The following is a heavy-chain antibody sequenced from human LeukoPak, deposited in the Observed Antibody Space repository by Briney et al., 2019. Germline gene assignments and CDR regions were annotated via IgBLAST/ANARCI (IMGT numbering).Heavy chain of an antibody. Sequence: GGSLRLSCAASGFTFSDYYMSWIRQAPGKGLEWVSYISSSGSTIYYADSVKGRFTISRDNAKNSLYLQMNSLRAEDTAVYYCARDTGIAVAGTVRFDYWGQGTLVTVSP. V-gene: IGHV3-11*01. D-gene: IGHD6-19*01. CDR1: GFTFSDYY. CDR2: ISSSGSTI. J-gene: IGHJ4*02. CDR3: ARDTGIAVAGTVRFDY.